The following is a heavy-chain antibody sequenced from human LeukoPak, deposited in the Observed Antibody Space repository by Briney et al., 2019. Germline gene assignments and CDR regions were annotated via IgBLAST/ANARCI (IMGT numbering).Heavy chain of an antibody. CDR2: IYYSGST. J-gene: IGHJ4*02. Sequence: SETLSLTCTVSGGSISSSSYYWGWIRQPPGKGLEWIGSIYYSGSTYYNPSLKSRVTISVDTSKNQLSLKLSSVTAADTAVYYCVRGDYASGWYFFDYWGQGTLVTVSS. CDR3: VRGDYASGWYFFDY. D-gene: IGHD6-19*01. V-gene: IGHV4-39*07. CDR1: GGSISSSSYY.